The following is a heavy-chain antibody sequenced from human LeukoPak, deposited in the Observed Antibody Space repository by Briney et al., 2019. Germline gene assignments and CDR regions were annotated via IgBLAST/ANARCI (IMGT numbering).Heavy chain of an antibody. Sequence: GGSLRLSCAASGLTFTNYWMSWVRQAPGKGLEWVANIKQDGSEKNYVDSVNGRFTITRDNAQNSLHMQMNSVRAEVTAVYYCARGGYFFGYWGQGTLVTVSA. CDR2: IKQDGSEK. J-gene: IGHJ4*02. D-gene: IGHD2-15*01. CDR1: GLTFTNYW. V-gene: IGHV3-7*04. CDR3: ARGGYFFGY.